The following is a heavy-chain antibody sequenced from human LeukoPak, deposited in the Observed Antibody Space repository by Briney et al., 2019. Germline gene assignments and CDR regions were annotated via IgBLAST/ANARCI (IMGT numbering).Heavy chain of an antibody. CDR1: GGTFSSYA. CDR3: ASNGRSIVVVPAARRGDWFDP. CDR2: IIPIFGTA. Sequence: SVKVSCKASGGTFSSYAISWVRQAPGQGLEWMGGIIPIFGTANYAQKFQGRVTITADESTSTAYMELSSLRSEDTAVYYCASNGRSIVVVPAARRGDWFDPWGQGALVTVSS. D-gene: IGHD2-2*01. J-gene: IGHJ5*02. V-gene: IGHV1-69*13.